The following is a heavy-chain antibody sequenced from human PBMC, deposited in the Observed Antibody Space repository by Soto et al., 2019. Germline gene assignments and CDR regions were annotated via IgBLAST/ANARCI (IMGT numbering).Heavy chain of an antibody. CDR2: ISYDGSNK. V-gene: IGHV3-30*18. CDR1: GFTFSSYG. J-gene: IGHJ4*02. CDR3: AKDEALWGELIDY. Sequence: QVQLVESGGGVVQPGRSLRLSCAASGFTFSSYGMHWVRQAPGKGLEWVAVISYDGSNKYYADSVKGRFTISRDNSKNTLYLQMNSLRAEDTAVYYGAKDEALWGELIDYWGQGTLVTVSS. D-gene: IGHD3-16*01.